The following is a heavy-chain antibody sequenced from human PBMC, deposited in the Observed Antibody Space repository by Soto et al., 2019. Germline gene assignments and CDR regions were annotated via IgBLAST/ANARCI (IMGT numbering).Heavy chain of an antibody. CDR2: INPNSGGT. J-gene: IGHJ6*02. CDR3: ARDVGKEIYYFYGMDV. CDR1: GYTFTGYY. V-gene: IGHV1-2*04. Sequence: QVQLVQSGAEVKKPGASVKVSCKASGYTFTGYYMHWVRQAPGQGLEWMGWINPNSGGTNYAQKFQGWVTVTRYTSISTAYMELSRLRSDDTAVYYCARDVGKEIYYFYGMDVWGQGTTVTVSS.